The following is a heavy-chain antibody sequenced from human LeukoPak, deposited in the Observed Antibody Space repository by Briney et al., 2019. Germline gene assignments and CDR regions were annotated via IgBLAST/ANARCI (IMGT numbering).Heavy chain of an antibody. D-gene: IGHD5-18*01. CDR1: GGSISSGGYY. CDR2: IYYSGST. CDR3: ARVDTAMALDY. J-gene: IGHJ4*02. Sequence: SETLSLTCTVSGGSISSGGYYWSWIRQHPGKGLEWIGYIYYSGSTYYNPSLKSRVTISVDTSKNQFSLKLSSVTAADTAVYYCARVDTAMALDYWGQGTLVTVSS. V-gene: IGHV4-31*03.